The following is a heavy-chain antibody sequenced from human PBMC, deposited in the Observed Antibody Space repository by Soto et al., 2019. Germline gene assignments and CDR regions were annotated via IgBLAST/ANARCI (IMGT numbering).Heavy chain of an antibody. J-gene: IGHJ4*02. Sequence: GGSLRLSCAASGFTFSSYGMHWVRQAPGKGLEWVAVIWYDGSNKYYADSVKGRFTISRDNSKNTLYLQMNSLRAEDTAVYYCARGKRITGTTNPPYYFDYWGQGTLVTVSS. CDR2: IWYDGSNK. V-gene: IGHV3-33*01. CDR1: GFTFSSYG. D-gene: IGHD1-7*01. CDR3: ARGKRITGTTNPPYYFDY.